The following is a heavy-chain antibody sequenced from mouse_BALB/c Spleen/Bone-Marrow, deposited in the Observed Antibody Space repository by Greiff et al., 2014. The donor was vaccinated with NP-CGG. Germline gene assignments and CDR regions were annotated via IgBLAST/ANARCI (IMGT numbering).Heavy chain of an antibody. CDR1: GYPFSSYW. CDR2: IYPGDGET. CDR3: ARKYGDY. D-gene: IGHD2-10*02. V-gene: IGHV1-80*01. Sequence: VQLQQSGAELVRPGSSVKVSCKASGYPFSSYWMNWVKQRPGQGLERIGQIYPGDGETDYNGKFKGNATLTADKSSSTAYMQLISLTSEDSAVYFCARKYGDYWGQGTTLTVSS. J-gene: IGHJ2*01.